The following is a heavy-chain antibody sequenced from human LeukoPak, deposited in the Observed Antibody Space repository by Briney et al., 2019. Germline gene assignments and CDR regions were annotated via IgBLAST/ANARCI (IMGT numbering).Heavy chain of an antibody. CDR3: ARGYTGGGYYYDSSGYYPRYFDY. D-gene: IGHD3-22*01. V-gene: IGHV4-59*01. Sequence: SETLSLTCTVSGGSISTYYWSWIRQPPGKGLEWIGFIYYSGSTNYNPSLKSRVTISVDTSKNQVSLKLSSVTAADMAVYHCARGYTGGGYYYDSSGYYPRYFDYWGQGTLVTVSS. CDR1: GGSISTYY. J-gene: IGHJ4*02. CDR2: IYYSGST.